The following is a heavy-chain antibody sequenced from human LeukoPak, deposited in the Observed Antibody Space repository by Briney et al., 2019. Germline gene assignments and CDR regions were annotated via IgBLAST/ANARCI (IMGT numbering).Heavy chain of an antibody. V-gene: IGHV3-21*01. CDR1: GFTFSSYS. CDR3: AKDRGQWLVDYFDY. D-gene: IGHD6-19*01. J-gene: IGHJ4*02. Sequence: GGSLRLSCAASGFTFSSYSMNWVRQAPGKGLEWVSSISSSSSYIYYADSVKGRFTISRDNSKNTLYLQMNSLRDEDTAVYYCAKDRGQWLVDYFDYWGQGTLVTVSS. CDR2: ISSSSSYI.